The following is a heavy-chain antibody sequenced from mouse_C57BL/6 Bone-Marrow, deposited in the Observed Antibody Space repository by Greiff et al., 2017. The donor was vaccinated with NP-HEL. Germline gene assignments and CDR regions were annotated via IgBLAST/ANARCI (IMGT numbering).Heavy chain of an antibody. V-gene: IGHV7-1*01. CDR1: GFTFSDFY. CDR3: ARDARRYGYDYGAMDY. J-gene: IGHJ4*01. D-gene: IGHD2-10*02. Sequence: EVKVVESGGGLVQSGRSLRLSCATSGFTFSDFYMEWVRQAPGKGLEWIAASRNKANDYTTEYSASVKGRFIVSRDTSQSILYLQMNALRAEDTAIYYCARDARRYGYDYGAMDYWGQGTSVTVSS. CDR2: SRNKANDYTT.